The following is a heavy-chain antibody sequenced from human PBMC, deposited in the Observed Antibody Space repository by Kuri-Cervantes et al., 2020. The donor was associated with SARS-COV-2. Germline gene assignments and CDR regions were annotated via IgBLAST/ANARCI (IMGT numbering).Heavy chain of an antibody. V-gene: IGHV3-30-3*01. Sequence: GGSLRLSCAASGFTFSSYAMHWVRQAPGKGLEWVAVISYDGSNKYYADSVKGRFTISRDNSKNTLYLQMNSLRAEDTAVYYCARGGGYDFWSGFDCWGQGTLVTVSS. J-gene: IGHJ4*02. CDR1: GFTFSSYA. CDR3: ARGGGYDFWSGFDC. CDR2: ISYDGSNK. D-gene: IGHD3-3*01.